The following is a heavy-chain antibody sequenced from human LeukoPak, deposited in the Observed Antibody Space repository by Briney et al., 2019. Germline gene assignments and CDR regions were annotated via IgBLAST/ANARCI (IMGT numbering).Heavy chain of an antibody. Sequence: TGGSLRLSCAASGFTFSSYGMHWVRQAPGKWLEWVAFIRNDGSNRYYEDSVKGRLTISRDNSKNTLFLQMNSLRAEDTAMYYCAKDLFGYCSRESCYIANWGQGTLVTVSS. CDR3: AKDLFGYCSRESCYIAN. D-gene: IGHD2-15*01. CDR1: GFTFSSYG. V-gene: IGHV3-30*02. CDR2: IRNDGSNR. J-gene: IGHJ4*02.